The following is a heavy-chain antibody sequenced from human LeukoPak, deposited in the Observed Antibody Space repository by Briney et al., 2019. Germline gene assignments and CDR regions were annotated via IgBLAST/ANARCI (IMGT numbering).Heavy chain of an antibody. D-gene: IGHD4-23*01. CDR3: ARDSADYGGTPFDY. CDR2: ISSSSSTI. V-gene: IGHV3-48*01. CDR1: GFTFSSYS. Sequence: PGGSLRLSCAASGFTFSSYSMNWVRQAPGKGLEWVSYISSSSSTIFYADSVKGRFTISRDNAKNSLYLQMNSLRAEDTAVYYCARDSADYGGTPFDYWGQGTLVTVSS. J-gene: IGHJ4*02.